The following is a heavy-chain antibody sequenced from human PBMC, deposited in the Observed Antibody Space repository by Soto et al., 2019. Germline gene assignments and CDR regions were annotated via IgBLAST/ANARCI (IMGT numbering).Heavy chain of an antibody. CDR2: ISDYNGNT. J-gene: IGHJ4*02. V-gene: IGHV1-18*01. D-gene: IGHD5-18*01. Sequence: QVQLVQSGAEVKKPGASVKVSCKASGYPYTSYGISWVRQAPGQGLEWMGWISDYNGNTNYAQKLQDRVTMTTDPSTSTADMELSSLRSDDTAVYYCARPRGYSYGFDYWGQGTLVTVSS. CDR3: ARPRGYSYGFDY. CDR1: GYPYTSYG.